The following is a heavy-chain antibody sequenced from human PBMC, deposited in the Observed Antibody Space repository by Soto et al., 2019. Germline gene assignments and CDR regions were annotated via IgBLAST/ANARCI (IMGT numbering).Heavy chain of an antibody. V-gene: IGHV1-18*01. CDR1: GYTFTSYG. CDR2: ISAYNGNT. Sequence: ASVKVSCKASGYTFTSYGISWVRQAPGQGLEWMGWISAYNGNTNYAQKLQGRVTVTTDTSTSTAYMELRSLRSDDTAVYYCARVGYCSSTSCSRYYYYYYYMDVWGKGTTVTVSS. J-gene: IGHJ6*03. CDR3: ARVGYCSSTSCSRYYYYYYYMDV. D-gene: IGHD2-2*01.